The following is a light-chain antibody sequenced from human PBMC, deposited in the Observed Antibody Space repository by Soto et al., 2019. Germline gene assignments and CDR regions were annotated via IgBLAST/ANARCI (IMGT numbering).Light chain of an antibody. CDR1: QSISSW. V-gene: IGKV1-5*01. J-gene: IGKJ1*01. CDR3: QQYNSYWT. Sequence: IQLTQSPSTLSSSLGDRVTLTCRASQSISSWFAWYQQKPGKAPKLLIYDASSLESGVPSRLSGSGSGTDFTLTISSLQPEDFATYFCQQYNSYWTFGQGTKVDIK. CDR2: DAS.